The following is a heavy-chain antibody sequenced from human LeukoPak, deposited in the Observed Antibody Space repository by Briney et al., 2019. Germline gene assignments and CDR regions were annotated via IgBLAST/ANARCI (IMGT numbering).Heavy chain of an antibody. CDR1: GFTFSGYS. CDR2: ISTTSDYI. D-gene: IGHD6-13*01. J-gene: IGHJ4*02. CDR3: ARGGIYSQGFDY. Sequence: GGSLRLSCAASGFTFSGYSMNWVRQAPGKGLEWVSSISTTSDYIHYADSLKGRVAISRDNAKNSLYLQMNSLRAEDTAAYYCARGGIYSQGFDYWGQGSLVTVSS. V-gene: IGHV3-21*01.